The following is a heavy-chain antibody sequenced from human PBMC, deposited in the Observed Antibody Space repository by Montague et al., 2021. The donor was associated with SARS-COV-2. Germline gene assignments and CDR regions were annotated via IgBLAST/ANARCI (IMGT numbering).Heavy chain of an antibody. CDR3: TSGREGNYNVMDV. D-gene: IGHD1-1*01. J-gene: IGHJ6*02. V-gene: IGHV6-1*01. Sequence: CAISGDSVSSNSATWNWVRQSPSRGLEWLGRTYYRSKWYNDYAVSARGRVTINPDTSKSQFSLQLNSVTPEDTAIYYCTSGREGNYNVMDVWGRGTTVTVSS. CDR1: GDSVSSNSAT. CDR2: TYYRSKWYN.